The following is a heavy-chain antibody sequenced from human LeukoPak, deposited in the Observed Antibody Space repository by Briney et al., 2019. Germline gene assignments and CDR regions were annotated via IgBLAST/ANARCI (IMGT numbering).Heavy chain of an antibody. V-gene: IGHV4-38-2*02. J-gene: IGHJ4*02. CDR1: GYSINSGYY. CDR2: IFRSGST. Sequence: PSETLSLTCTVSGYSINSGYYWGWIRQPPGKGLEWIGSIFRSGSTYYNPSLESRVTISVDTSKNQFSLKLSSVTAADTAVYYCATSGWYLLPGVYWGQGTLVTVSS. CDR3: ATSGWYLLPGVY. D-gene: IGHD6-19*01.